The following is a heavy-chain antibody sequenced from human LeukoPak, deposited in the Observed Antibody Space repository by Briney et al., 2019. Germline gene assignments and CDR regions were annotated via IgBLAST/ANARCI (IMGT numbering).Heavy chain of an antibody. J-gene: IGHJ4*01. V-gene: IGHV4-61*02. D-gene: IGHD3-10*01. CDR2: IYTSGST. CDR3: ARTLLGIDYGSGSYDFDY. CDR1: GGSISSGSYY. Sequence: PSETPSLTCTVSGGSISSGSYYWTWIRQPAGKGLEWIGRIYTSGSTNYNPSLKSRVTISVDTSKNQFSLKLSSVTAADTAVYYCARTLLGIDYGSGSYDFDYWGQEPWSPSPQ.